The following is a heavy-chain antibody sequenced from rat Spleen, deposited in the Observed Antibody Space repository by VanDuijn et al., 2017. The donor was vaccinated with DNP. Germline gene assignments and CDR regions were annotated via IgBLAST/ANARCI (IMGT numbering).Heavy chain of an antibody. D-gene: IGHD1-1*01. CDR3: VILCRHGDDVFGY. Sequence: EVQLVESGGDLVQPGRSLKLSCVASRFTFNNFWMTWFRQVPGKGLEWVASITSSGGNTYYPDSVRGRFTISRDNGKNNLVLHMNSLRSEDTATYFVVILCRHGDDVFGYRGQCILVTVSS. CDR2: ITSSGGNT. J-gene: IGHJ3*01. CDR1: RFTFNNFW. V-gene: IGHV5-31*01.